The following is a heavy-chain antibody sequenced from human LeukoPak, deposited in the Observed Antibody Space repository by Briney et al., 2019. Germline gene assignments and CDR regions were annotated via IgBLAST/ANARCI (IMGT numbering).Heavy chain of an antibody. CDR2: ISWNSGSI. CDR3: AKGDVYYDSSFDY. D-gene: IGHD3-22*01. J-gene: IGHJ4*02. Sequence: GGSLRLSCAASGFTFDDYAMHWVRHAPGKGLEWVSGISWNSGSIGYADSVKGRFTISRDNSKNTLYLQMNSLRAEDTAVYYCAKGDVYYDSSFDYWGQGTLVTVSS. V-gene: IGHV3-9*01. CDR1: GFTFDDYA.